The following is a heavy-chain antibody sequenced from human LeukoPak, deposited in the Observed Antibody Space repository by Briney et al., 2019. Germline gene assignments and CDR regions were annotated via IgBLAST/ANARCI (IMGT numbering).Heavy chain of an antibody. V-gene: IGHV3-73*01. J-gene: IGHJ6*02. CDR3: TRHLEYSSSYYYYGMDV. CDR2: IRSEAYSYAT. Sequence: GGSLRLSCAASGFTFSGSAVHWVRQASGKGLEWVGRIRSEAYSYATAYAASVKGRFGISRDDSKNTAYLQMNSLKTEDTAVYYCTRHLEYSSSYYYYGMDVWGQGATVTVSS. CDR1: GFTFSGSA. D-gene: IGHD6-6*01.